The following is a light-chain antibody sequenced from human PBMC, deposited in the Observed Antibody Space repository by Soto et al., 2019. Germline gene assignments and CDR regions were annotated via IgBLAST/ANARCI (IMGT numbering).Light chain of an antibody. J-gene: IGLJ2*01. Sequence: QSVLTQPPSVSGTPGQTVTISCSGSSSNIGSKSVQWYQQLPETAPELLIYSNNQRPSGVPDRFSGSKSGTSASLAISGLQSEDEAHYYCGAWDDTLNVLVFGGGTKVTVL. CDR3: GAWDDTLNVLV. CDR2: SNN. CDR1: SSNIGSKS. V-gene: IGLV1-44*01.